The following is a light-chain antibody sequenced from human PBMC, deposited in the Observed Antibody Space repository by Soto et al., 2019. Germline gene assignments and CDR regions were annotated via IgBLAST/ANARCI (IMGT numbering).Light chain of an antibody. J-gene: IGLJ2*01. CDR1: SSDVGGYNF. Sequence: QSALTQPAYVSGSPGQSITISCTGTSSDVGGYNFVSWYQQHPGKAPKFIIYDVRNRPSGVSNRFSGSRSGNTASLTISGLQAEDEADYYCSSYTSSSTVIFGVGTKLTVL. CDR2: DVR. CDR3: SSYTSSSTVI. V-gene: IGLV2-14*03.